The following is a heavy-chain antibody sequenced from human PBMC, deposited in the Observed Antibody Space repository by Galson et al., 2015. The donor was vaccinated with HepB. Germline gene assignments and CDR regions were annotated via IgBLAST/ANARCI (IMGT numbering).Heavy chain of an antibody. V-gene: IGHV3-30*04. J-gene: IGHJ4*02. Sequence: SLRLSCAASGFTFSSYAMHWVRQAPGKGLEWVAVISYDGSNKYYADSVKGRFTISRDNSKNTLYLQMNSLRAEDTAVYYCARDVPPFSPLPGFLFDYWGQGTLVTVSS. CDR2: ISYDGSNK. CDR3: ARDVPPFSPLPGFLFDY. CDR1: GFTFSSYA. D-gene: IGHD2-2*01.